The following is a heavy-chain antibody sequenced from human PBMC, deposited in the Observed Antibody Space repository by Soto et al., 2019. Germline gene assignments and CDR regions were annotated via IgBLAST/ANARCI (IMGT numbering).Heavy chain of an antibody. J-gene: IGHJ4*02. CDR2: IDPDDSYT. V-gene: IGHV5-10-1*01. Sequence: GESLKISCKGSGYSFTNYWINWVRQMPGKGLEWMGRIDPDDSYTNYSPSFQGHVTISVDKSISTAYLQWSSLQASDAAIYYCARLPPPTYCSGSTCSGYWGQGTLVTVSS. CDR1: GYSFTNYW. D-gene: IGHD2-15*01. CDR3: ARLPPPTYCSGSTCSGY.